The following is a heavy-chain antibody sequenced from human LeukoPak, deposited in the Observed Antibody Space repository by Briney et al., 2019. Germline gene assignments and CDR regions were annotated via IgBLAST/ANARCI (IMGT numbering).Heavy chain of an antibody. Sequence: GGSLRLSCAASGFTFSNYDMHWVRQAPGKGLEWVAVISYDGSNKYYADSVKGRFTISRDNSKNTLYLQMNSLRAEDTAVYYCARDSSSSGLDYWGQGTLVTVSS. V-gene: IGHV3-30*19. CDR1: GFTFSNYD. D-gene: IGHD6-6*01. CDR3: ARDSSSSGLDY. CDR2: ISYDGSNK. J-gene: IGHJ4*02.